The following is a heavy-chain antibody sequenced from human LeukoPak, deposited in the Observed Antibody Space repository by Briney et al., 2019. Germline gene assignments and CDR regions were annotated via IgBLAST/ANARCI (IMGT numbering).Heavy chain of an antibody. CDR1: GFTFSSYS. D-gene: IGHD5-12*01. J-gene: IGHJ5*02. CDR2: ISSSGSTI. V-gene: IGHV3-48*04. CDR3: ARDPVQSDIVATDSWWFDP. Sequence: GGSLRLSCAASGFTFSSYSMNWVRQAPGKGLEWVSYISSSGSTIYYADSVKGRFTISRDNAKNSLYLQMNSLRAEDTAVYYCARDPVQSDIVATDSWWFDPWGQGTLVTVSS.